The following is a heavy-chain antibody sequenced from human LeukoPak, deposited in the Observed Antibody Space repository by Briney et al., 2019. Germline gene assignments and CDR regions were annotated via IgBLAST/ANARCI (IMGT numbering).Heavy chain of an antibody. J-gene: IGHJ4*02. V-gene: IGHV4-61*01. D-gene: IGHD3-16*02. CDR2: INHSGST. CDR3: ARADYVWGSYRYSY. CDR1: GGSVSSGSYY. Sequence: SETLSLTCTVSGGSVSSGSYYWSWIRQPPGKGLEWFGEINHSGSTNYNPSLKSRVTISVDTSKNQSSLKLSSVTAADTAVYYCARADYVWGSYRYSYWGQGTLVTVSS.